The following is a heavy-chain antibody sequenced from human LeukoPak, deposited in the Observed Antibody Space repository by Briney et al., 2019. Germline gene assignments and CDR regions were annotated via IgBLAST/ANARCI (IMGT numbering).Heavy chain of an antibody. Sequence: SETLSLTCAVSGYSISSGYYWGWIRQHPGKGLEWIGSIYHSGSTYYNPSLKSRVTISVDTSKNQFSLKLNSMTAADTAVYYCTRDCSGGSCPGLPGFGPWGQGSLVTVSS. CDR2: IYHSGST. V-gene: IGHV4-38-2*02. J-gene: IGHJ5*02. CDR1: GYSISSGYY. D-gene: IGHD2-15*01. CDR3: TRDCSGGSCPGLPGFGP.